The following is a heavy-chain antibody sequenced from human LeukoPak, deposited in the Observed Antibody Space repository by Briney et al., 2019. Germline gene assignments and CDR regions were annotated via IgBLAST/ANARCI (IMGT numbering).Heavy chain of an antibody. V-gene: IGHV3-64*01. D-gene: IGHD3-22*01. CDR1: GFTFSSYA. CDR2: ISSNGGST. CDR3: ARYYYDSSGYHYDY. J-gene: IGHJ4*02. Sequence: PGGSLRLSCAASGFTFSSYAMHWVRQAPGKGLEYVSAISSNGGSTYYANSVKGRFTISRDNSKNTLYLQMGSLRAEDMAVYYCARYYYDSSGYHYDYWGQGTLVTVSS.